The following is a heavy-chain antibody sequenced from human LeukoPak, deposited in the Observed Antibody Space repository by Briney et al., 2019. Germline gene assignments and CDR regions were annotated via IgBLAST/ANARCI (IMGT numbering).Heavy chain of an antibody. CDR3: ARDPPNWGFGY. J-gene: IGHJ4*02. CDR1: GFTFSSYG. CDR2: ISSSSSIM. Sequence: GGSLRLSCAASGFTFSSYGMNWVRQAPGKGLEWLSYISSSSSIMYYADSVKGRFTISRDNAKNSLYLQMNSLRAEDTAVYYCARDPPNWGFGYWGQGTLVTVSS. V-gene: IGHV3-48*01. D-gene: IGHD7-27*01.